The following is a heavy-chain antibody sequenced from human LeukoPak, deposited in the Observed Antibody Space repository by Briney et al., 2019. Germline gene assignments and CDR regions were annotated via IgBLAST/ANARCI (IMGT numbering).Heavy chain of an antibody. V-gene: IGHV1-69*13. CDR2: IIPIFGTA. J-gene: IGHJ4*02. CDR1: GGTFSSYA. Sequence: SVKVSCKASGGTFSSYAISWVRQAPGQGLEWMGGIIPIFGTANYAQKFQGRVTITADESTSTAYMELCSLRSEDTAVYYCASAAYYYGSGSYDNVFQLQFDYWGQGTLVTVSS. CDR3: ASAAYYYGSGSYDNVFQLQFDY. D-gene: IGHD3-10*01.